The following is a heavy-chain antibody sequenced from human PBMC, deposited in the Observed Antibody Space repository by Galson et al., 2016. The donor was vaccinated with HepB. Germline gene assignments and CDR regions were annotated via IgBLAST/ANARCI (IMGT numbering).Heavy chain of an antibody. V-gene: IGHV1-46*01. D-gene: IGHD6-19*01. CDR3: ARDPNSSGWSADY. CDR1: GYTFTSYY. Sequence: SVKVSCKASGYTFTSYYMHWVRQAPGQGLEWMGIINPSVSSTSYAQKFQDRVTMTRDTSTSTVYMDLSSLRSEDTAVYYCARDPNSSGWSADYWGQGTLVTVSS. CDR2: INPSVSST. J-gene: IGHJ4*02.